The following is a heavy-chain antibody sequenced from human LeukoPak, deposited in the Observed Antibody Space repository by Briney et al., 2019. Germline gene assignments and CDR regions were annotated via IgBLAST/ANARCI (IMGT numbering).Heavy chain of an antibody. Sequence: PSQTLSLTCTVSGGSISSGSYYWSWIRQPAGKGLEWIGRIYTSGSTNYNPSLKSRVTISVDTSKNQFSLKLSSVTAADTAVYYCAREEIDDFWSGYYPKRGYYYMDVWGKGTTVTVSS. CDR3: AREEIDDFWSGYYPKRGYYYMDV. D-gene: IGHD3-3*01. J-gene: IGHJ6*03. CDR2: IYTSGST. V-gene: IGHV4-61*02. CDR1: GGSISSGSYY.